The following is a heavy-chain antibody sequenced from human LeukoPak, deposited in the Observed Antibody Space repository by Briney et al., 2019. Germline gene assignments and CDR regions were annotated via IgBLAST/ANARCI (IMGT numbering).Heavy chain of an antibody. J-gene: IGHJ6*02. Sequence: GGSLRLSCAASGFTFSSYAMSWVRQAPGEGLEWVSATSASGNSIYYADSVKGRFTISGDNSKNTLYLQMNSLRAEDTAVYYCAKDGMDVWGQGTTVTVSS. CDR2: TSASGNSI. V-gene: IGHV3-23*01. CDR1: GFTFSSYA. CDR3: AKDGMDV.